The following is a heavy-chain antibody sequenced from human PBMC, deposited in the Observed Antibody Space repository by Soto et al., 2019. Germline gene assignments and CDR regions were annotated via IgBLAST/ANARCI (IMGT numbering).Heavy chain of an antibody. V-gene: IGHV3-30*18. CDR3: ANPFYYDSSGEEFDY. J-gene: IGHJ4*02. CDR2: ISYDGSNK. D-gene: IGHD3-22*01. CDR1: GFTFSSYG. Sequence: GGSLRLSCAASGFTFSSYGIHWVRQAPGKGLEWVAVISYDGSNKYYADSVKGRFTISRDNSKNTLYLQMNSLRAEDTAVYYCANPFYYDSSGEEFDYWGQGTLVTVSS.